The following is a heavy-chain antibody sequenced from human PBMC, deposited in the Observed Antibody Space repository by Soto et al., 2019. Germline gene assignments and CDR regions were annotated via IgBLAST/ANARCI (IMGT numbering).Heavy chain of an antibody. D-gene: IGHD1-26*01. CDR2: IGGSGRNG. CDR3: AKVGGVYSAPPY. V-gene: IGHV3-23*01. J-gene: IGHJ4*02. Sequence: VCLRLSGAASGFPFMTYAMTWVRQAPGNGLEWVSAIGGSGRNGFYSDAVRGRFRSFRDNSQNRLYLQMNSLRVEDTAVYFCAKVGGVYSAPPYWGQGISVTSPQ. CDR1: GFPFMTYA.